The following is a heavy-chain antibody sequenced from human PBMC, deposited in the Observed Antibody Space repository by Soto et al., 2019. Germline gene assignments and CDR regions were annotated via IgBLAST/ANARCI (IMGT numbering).Heavy chain of an antibody. CDR3: ARVPRLGVAHTDY. CDR2: VFHSGSS. Sequence: PSETLSLTCTVSGASVTGFYWSWIRQPPGKGLEWIGYVFHSGSSNYNPSLKSRVTISVDTSKSQISLRLSSVTAADTAVYYRARVPRLGVAHTDYWGQGTLSTVPQ. D-gene: IGHD3-3*01. J-gene: IGHJ4*02. CDR1: GASVTGFY. V-gene: IGHV4-59*02.